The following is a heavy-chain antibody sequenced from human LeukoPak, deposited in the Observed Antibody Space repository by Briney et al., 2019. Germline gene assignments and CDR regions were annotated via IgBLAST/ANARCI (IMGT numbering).Heavy chain of an antibody. CDR2: ISYIGST. V-gene: IGHV4-30-4*01. CDR3: ARVQVAPDLYYFDY. J-gene: IGHJ4*02. Sequence: PSETLSLTCNVSGDSINSGDYYWSWIRQPPGKGLEWIGYISYIGSTYYIPSLKSRASISVDTSSNQISLRLSSVTAADTAVYYCARVQVAPDLYYFDYWGRGTLVTVSS. CDR1: GDSINSGDYY. D-gene: IGHD2-8*02.